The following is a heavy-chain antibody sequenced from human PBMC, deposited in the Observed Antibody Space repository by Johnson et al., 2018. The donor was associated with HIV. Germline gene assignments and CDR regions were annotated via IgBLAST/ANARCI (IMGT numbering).Heavy chain of an antibody. CDR2: IRHDGRNK. D-gene: IGHD3/OR15-3a*01. V-gene: IGHV3-30*02. CDR1: GFTFSTYG. Sequence: QVQLVESGGGVVPPGGSLRLSCAASGFTFSTYGMHWVRQAPGKGLEWVAFIRHDGRNKYYADSVKGRFTISRDNSKNTLYLQMNGLRPVDTAVYYCARDWDWGGAFDIWGQGTMVTVSS. CDR3: ARDWDWGGAFDI. J-gene: IGHJ3*02.